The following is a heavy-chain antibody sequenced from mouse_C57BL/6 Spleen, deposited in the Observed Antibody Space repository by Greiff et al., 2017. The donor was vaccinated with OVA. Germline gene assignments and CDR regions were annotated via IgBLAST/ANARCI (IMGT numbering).Heavy chain of an antibody. J-gene: IGHJ4*01. V-gene: IGHV1-55*01. CDR1: GYTFTSYW. CDR3: AKGDYCGSSYGAMDC. CDR2: IYPGSGST. D-gene: IGHD1-1*01. Sequence: VQLQQPGAELVKPGASVKMSCKASGYTFTSYWITWVKQRPGQGLEWIGDIYPGSGSTNYNEKFKSKATLTVDTSSSTAYMQLSSLTSEDSAVYYCAKGDYCGSSYGAMDCWGQGASVTVSS.